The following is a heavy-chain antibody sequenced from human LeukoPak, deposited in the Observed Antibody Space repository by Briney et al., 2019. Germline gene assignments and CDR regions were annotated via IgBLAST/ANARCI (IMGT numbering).Heavy chain of an antibody. CDR3: ARGHSSSWYFDY. CDR2: ISYDGSNK. V-gene: IGHV3-30*01. CDR1: GFTFSSYA. Sequence: GRSLRLSCAASGFTFSSYAMHWVRQAAGKGLEWVAVISYDGSNKYYADSVKGRFTISRDNSKNTLYLQMNSLRAEDTAVYYCARGHSSSWYFDYWGQGTLVTVSS. J-gene: IGHJ4*02. D-gene: IGHD6-13*01.